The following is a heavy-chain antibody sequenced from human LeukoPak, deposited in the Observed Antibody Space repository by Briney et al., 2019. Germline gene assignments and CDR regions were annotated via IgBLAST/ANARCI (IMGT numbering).Heavy chain of an antibody. J-gene: IGHJ4*02. V-gene: IGHV3-30*02. CDR3: AKVTYDSSGYLFDY. Sequence: AGGSLRLSCAASGFTFSSYGMHWVRQAPGKGLEWVAFIRYDGSNKYYADSVKGRFTISRDNSKNTLYLQMNSLRAEDTAVYYCAKVTYDSSGYLFDYWGQGTLVTVSS. CDR2: IRYDGSNK. CDR1: GFTFSSYG. D-gene: IGHD3-22*01.